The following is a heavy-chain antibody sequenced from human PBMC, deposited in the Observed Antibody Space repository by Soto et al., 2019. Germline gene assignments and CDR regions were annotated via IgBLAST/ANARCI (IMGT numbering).Heavy chain of an antibody. J-gene: IGHJ4*02. V-gene: IGHV1-18*01. D-gene: IGHD3-10*01. CDR2: ISAYNGNT. CDR1: GYTFTSYG. Sequence: ASVKVSCKASGYTFTSYGISWVRQAPGQGLEWMGWISAYNGNTNYAQKLQGRVTMTTDTSTSTAYMELRNLRSDDTAVYYCARSKTVRGVNPLHYWGQGTLVTVSS. CDR3: ARSKTVRGVNPLHY.